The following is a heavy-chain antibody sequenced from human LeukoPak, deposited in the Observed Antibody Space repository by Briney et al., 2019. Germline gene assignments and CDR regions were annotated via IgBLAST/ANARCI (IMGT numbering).Heavy chain of an antibody. V-gene: IGHV3-21*01. D-gene: IGHD3-10*01. CDR2: ISSTTNYI. J-gene: IGHJ4*02. CDR1: GFTFSSYS. Sequence: PGGSLRLSCAASGFTFSSYSMNWVRQAPGKGLEWVSSISSTTNYIHYADSLKGRFTISRDNAKNSLYLQMNSLRAEDTAVYYCARSGSGSKNVDYWGQGTLVTVSS. CDR3: ARSGSGSKNVDY.